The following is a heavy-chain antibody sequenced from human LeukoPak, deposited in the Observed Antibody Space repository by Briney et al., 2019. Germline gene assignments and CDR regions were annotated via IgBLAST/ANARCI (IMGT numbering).Heavy chain of an antibody. V-gene: IGHV3-49*03. CDR2: IRSKAYGGTT. CDR1: GFTFGDYA. D-gene: IGHD6-19*01. J-gene: IGHJ3*02. CDR3: TREGIAVDFDAFDI. Sequence: PGGSLRLSCTASGFTFGDYAMSWFRQAPGKGLEWVGFIRSKAYGGTTEYAASVKGRFTISRDDSKSIAYLQMNSLKTEDTAVYYCTREGIAVDFDAFDIWGQGTMVTVSS.